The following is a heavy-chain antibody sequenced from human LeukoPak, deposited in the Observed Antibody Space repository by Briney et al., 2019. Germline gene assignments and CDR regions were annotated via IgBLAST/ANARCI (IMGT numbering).Heavy chain of an antibody. Sequence: SVKVSCKASGGTFSSYAISWVRQAPGQGLEWMGRIIPIFGTANYAQKFQGRVTITADKSTSTAYMELSSLRSEDTAVYYCARFEFPIVGDPFDYWGQGTLVTVSS. CDR3: ARFEFPIVGDPFDY. CDR1: GGTFSSYA. D-gene: IGHD1-26*01. V-gene: IGHV1-69*06. J-gene: IGHJ4*02. CDR2: IIPIFGTA.